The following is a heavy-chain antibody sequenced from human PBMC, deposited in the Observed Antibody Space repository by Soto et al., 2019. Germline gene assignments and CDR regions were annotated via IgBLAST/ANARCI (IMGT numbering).Heavy chain of an antibody. CDR1: GYTFTSYG. Sequence: ASVKVSCQASGYTFTSYGISWVRQATGQGLEWMGWMNPNSGNTGYAQKFQGRVTMTRNTSISTAYMELSSLRSEDTAVYYCARVGYYYDSSGYYLSFDYWGQGTLVTVSS. CDR3: ARVGYYYDSSGYYLSFDY. CDR2: MNPNSGNT. D-gene: IGHD3-22*01. J-gene: IGHJ4*02. V-gene: IGHV1-8*02.